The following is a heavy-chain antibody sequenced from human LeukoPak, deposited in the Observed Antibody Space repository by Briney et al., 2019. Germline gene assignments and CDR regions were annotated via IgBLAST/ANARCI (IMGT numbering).Heavy chain of an antibody. V-gene: IGHV4-4*07. J-gene: IGHJ4*02. CDR2: IYSSGST. CDR3: ARAAALDS. Sequence: SETLSLTCTVSGGSISSYYWTWVRQPAGKGLEWIGRIYSSGSTNYNPSLKSRVNMSVDTSKNQFSLKLSSVTAADSALYYCARAAALDSWGQGTLVTVSS. CDR1: GGSISSYY. D-gene: IGHD6-13*01.